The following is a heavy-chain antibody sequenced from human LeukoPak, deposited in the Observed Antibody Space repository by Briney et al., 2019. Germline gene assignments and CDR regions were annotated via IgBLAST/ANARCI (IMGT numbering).Heavy chain of an antibody. J-gene: IGHJ4*02. CDR2: ISGSGDTT. Sequence: GGSLRLSCAVSGFSFSSYAMNWVRQAPGKGLEWVSVISGSGDTTYYADSVKGRFTISRDNSKNTLYLQMNSLRAEDTATYYCAKNLYGDYAGGDYWGQGTLVTVSS. CDR1: GFSFSSYA. CDR3: AKNLYGDYAGGDY. D-gene: IGHD4-17*01. V-gene: IGHV3-23*01.